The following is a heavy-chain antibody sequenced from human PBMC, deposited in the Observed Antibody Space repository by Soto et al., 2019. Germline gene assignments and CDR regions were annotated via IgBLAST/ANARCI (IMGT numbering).Heavy chain of an antibody. CDR3: ASTFIAAAGTMNWFDP. D-gene: IGHD6-13*01. CDR2: ISAYNGNT. J-gene: IGHJ5*02. V-gene: IGHV1-18*01. Sequence: ASVKVSCKASGYTFTSYGISWVRQAPGQGLEWMGWISAYNGNTNYAQKLQGRVTMTTDTSTSTAYMELRSLRSDDTAVYYCASTFIAAAGTMNWFDPWGQGTLVTVS. CDR1: GYTFTSYG.